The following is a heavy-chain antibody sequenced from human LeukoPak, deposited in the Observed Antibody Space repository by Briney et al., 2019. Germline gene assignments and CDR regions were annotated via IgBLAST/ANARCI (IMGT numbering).Heavy chain of an antibody. CDR2: TYYRSKWYN. J-gene: IGHJ2*01. CDR1: GDSLSSNNAA. CDR3: ARAILTPSGYVWHFDL. V-gene: IGHV6-1*01. D-gene: IGHD3-3*01. Sequence: SQTLSLTCAISGDSLSSNNAAWNWIRQSPSRGLEWLGRTYYRSKWYNDYAVSVKSRITINPDTSKNQFSLKLSSVTAADTAVYYCARAILTPSGYVWHFDLWGRGTLVTVSS.